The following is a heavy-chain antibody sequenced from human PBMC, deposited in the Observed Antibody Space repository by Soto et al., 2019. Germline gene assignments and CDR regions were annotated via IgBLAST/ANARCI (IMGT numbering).Heavy chain of an antibody. J-gene: IGHJ4*02. V-gene: IGHV4-30-2*01. CDR1: GGSISSGGYA. Sequence: SETLSLTCAVSGGSISSGGYAWTWIRQAPGKGLEWIGYIYDYGSTYYNPSLESRVTISLDKSNNQFSLKLTSVTAADTAVYFCARYGGSSTYFFDYWGPGTLVTVSS. CDR2: IYDYGST. D-gene: IGHD2-15*01. CDR3: ARYGGSSTYFFDY.